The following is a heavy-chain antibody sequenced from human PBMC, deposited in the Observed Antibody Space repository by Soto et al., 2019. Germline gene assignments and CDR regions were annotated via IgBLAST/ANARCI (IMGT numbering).Heavy chain of an antibody. CDR3: ARRGSGYYYFDY. CDR1: RDSISSYY. D-gene: IGHD5-12*01. V-gene: IGHV4-59*08. Sequence: SETLSLTCTVSRDSISSYYWSWIRQPPGKGPEWIGYVYHSGITNYNPSLESRVTISVDTSKNQFSLKLSSVTAADTAVYHCARRGSGYYYFDYWGQGTLVTVSS. CDR2: VYHSGIT. J-gene: IGHJ4*02.